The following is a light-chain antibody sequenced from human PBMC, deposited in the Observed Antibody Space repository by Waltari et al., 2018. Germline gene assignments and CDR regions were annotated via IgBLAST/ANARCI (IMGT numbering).Light chain of an antibody. CDR1: SSDVGGYNY. J-gene: IGLJ3*02. V-gene: IGLV2-14*03. Sequence: QSALTQPASVSGSPGQSITISCTGTSSDVGGYNYVSWYQQYPGKAPKLMIYDVNKRPSGVSNRCSGSKSGNTASLTISGLQAGDEADYYCSSYTSSSTLVFGGGTKLTVL. CDR2: DVN. CDR3: SSYTSSSTLV.